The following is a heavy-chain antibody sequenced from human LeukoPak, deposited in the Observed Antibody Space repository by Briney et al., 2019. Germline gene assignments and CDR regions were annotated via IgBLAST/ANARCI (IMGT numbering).Heavy chain of an antibody. J-gene: IGHJ4*02. V-gene: IGHV3-30*02. CDR2: IRYDGSNK. D-gene: IGHD3-3*01. Sequence: GGSLRLSCAASGFTFSSCSMNWVRQAPGKGLEWVAFIRYDGSNKYYADSVKGRFTISRDNSKNTLYLQMNSLRAEDTAVYYCAKDFWSGYHLPDDYWGQGTLVTVSS. CDR3: AKDFWSGYHLPDDY. CDR1: GFTFSSCS.